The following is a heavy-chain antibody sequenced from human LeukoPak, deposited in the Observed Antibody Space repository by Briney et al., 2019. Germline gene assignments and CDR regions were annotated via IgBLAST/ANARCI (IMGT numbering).Heavy chain of an antibody. Sequence: GGSLRLPCAAPGFMVSRNYMSWVRQAPGRGLEWVSVMYTSGSTYYADSVKGRFTISRDNSKNTLNLQMNSLRAEDTALYYCARRISGASYAFDIWGQGTMVTVSS. V-gene: IGHV3-53*01. CDR3: ARRISGASYAFDI. J-gene: IGHJ3*02. CDR2: MYTSGST. CDR1: GFMVSRNY.